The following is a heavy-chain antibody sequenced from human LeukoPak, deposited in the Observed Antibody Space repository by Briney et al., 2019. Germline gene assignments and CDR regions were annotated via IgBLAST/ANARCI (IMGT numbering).Heavy chain of an antibody. CDR3: AREGSGGFDP. CDR2: IYYSGST. Sequence: SETLSLTCTVSGGSISSHYWSWIRQPPGKGLEWIGYIYYSGSTNYNPSLKSRVTISVDTSKNQFSLKLSSVTAADTAVYYCAREGSGGFDPWGQGTLVTVSS. J-gene: IGHJ5*02. V-gene: IGHV4-59*11. D-gene: IGHD6-25*01. CDR1: GGSISSHY.